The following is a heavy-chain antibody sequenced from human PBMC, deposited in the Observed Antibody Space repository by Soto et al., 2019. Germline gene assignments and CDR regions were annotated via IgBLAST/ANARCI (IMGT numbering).Heavy chain of an antibody. J-gene: IGHJ6*02. D-gene: IGHD2-2*01. Sequence: GGSLRLSCAASGFTFSSYAMSWVRQAPGKGLEWVSAISGSGGSTYYADSVKGRFTISRDNSKNTLYLQMNSLRAEDTAVYYCAKYGPGYCSSTSCYEGGMDVWGQGTTVTVSS. CDR3: AKYGPGYCSSTSCYEGGMDV. CDR2: ISGSGGST. CDR1: GFTFSSYA. V-gene: IGHV3-23*01.